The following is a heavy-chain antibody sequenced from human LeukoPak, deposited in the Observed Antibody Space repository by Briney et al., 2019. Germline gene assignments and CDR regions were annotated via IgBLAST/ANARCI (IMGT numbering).Heavy chain of an antibody. CDR1: GFTFSNSA. CDR3: ARARGSYSNY. J-gene: IGHJ4*02. V-gene: IGHV3-23*01. D-gene: IGHD1-26*01. Sequence: GSLRLSCAASGFTFSNSAMSWVRQAPGKGLEWVSTISGSGRGSNTYYADSLKGRFTISRDNSKNTLYLQMNSLRAEDTAVYYCARARGSYSNYWGQGTLVTVSS. CDR2: ISGSGRGSNT.